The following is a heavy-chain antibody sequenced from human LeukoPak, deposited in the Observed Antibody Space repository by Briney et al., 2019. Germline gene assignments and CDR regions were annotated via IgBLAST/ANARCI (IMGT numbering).Heavy chain of an antibody. Sequence: AASVKVSRTASGYTFTSYAMHWVRQAPGQRLEWMGWINAGNGNTKYSQKFQGRVTITGDTSASTAYMELSSLRFEDTAVYYCARVAAYCGGDCSRYYFDYWGQGTLVTVSS. V-gene: IGHV1-3*01. CDR3: ARVAAYCGGDCSRYYFDY. J-gene: IGHJ4*02. D-gene: IGHD2-21*02. CDR1: GYTFTSYA. CDR2: INAGNGNT.